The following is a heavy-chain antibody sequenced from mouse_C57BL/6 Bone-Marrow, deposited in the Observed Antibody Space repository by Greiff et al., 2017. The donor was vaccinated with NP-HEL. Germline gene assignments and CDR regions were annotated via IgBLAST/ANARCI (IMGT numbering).Heavy chain of an antibody. Sequence: QLQQSGPELVKPGASVNISCKASGYSFTDYNLNWVNPSNGTLLEWIGVINPNYGTTSYNQKFNGTATLTVDQSSSTAYMQLNSLTSEDAAVCYCAREGDGYYRAWFADWGQGTLVTVSA. CDR3: AREGDGYYRAWFAD. CDR2: INPNYGTT. CDR1: GYSFTDYN. J-gene: IGHJ3*01. V-gene: IGHV1-39*01. D-gene: IGHD2-3*01.